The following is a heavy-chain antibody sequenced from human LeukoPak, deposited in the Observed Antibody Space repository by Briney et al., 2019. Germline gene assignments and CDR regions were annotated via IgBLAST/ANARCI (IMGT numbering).Heavy chain of an antibody. Sequence: ASVKVSCKASGYTFTSYYMHWVRQAPGQGLEWMGIINPSGGSTSYAQKFQGRVTMTRDMSTSTVYMELSSLRSEDTAVYYCARDEKAPTYYYGSGSYYNSRYNWFDPWGQGTLVTVSS. CDR1: GYTFTSYY. D-gene: IGHD3-10*01. V-gene: IGHV1-46*01. CDR3: ARDEKAPTYYYGSGSYYNSRYNWFDP. CDR2: INPSGGST. J-gene: IGHJ5*02.